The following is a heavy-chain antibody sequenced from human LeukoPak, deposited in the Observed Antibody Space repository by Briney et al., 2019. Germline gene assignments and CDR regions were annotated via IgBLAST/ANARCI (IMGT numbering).Heavy chain of an antibody. V-gene: IGHV3-9*03. D-gene: IGHD3-9*01. Sequence: GGSLRLSCAASGFTFDDYAMHWVRQAPGKGLEWVSGITGNSGSIGYADSVKGRFTISRDNAKNSLYLQMNSLRAEDMALYYCGKGKGAATYDILTGYVYYYYYMDVWGKGTTVTVSS. CDR2: ITGNSGSI. CDR3: GKGKGAATYDILTGYVYYYYYMDV. CDR1: GFTFDDYA. J-gene: IGHJ6*03.